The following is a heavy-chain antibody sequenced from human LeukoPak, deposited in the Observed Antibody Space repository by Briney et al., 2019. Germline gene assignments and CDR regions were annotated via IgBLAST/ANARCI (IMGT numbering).Heavy chain of an antibody. V-gene: IGHV1-69*13. CDR1: GGTFSSYA. D-gene: IGHD2-2*01. CDR2: IIPIFGTA. J-gene: IGHJ4*02. Sequence: SVKVSCKASGGTFSSYAISWVRQAPGQGLEWMGGIIPIFGTANYAQKFQGRVTITADESTSTAYMELSSLTSDDTAVYYCAKGHTSTSCQFFDYWGQGTLATVSS. CDR3: AKGHTSTSCQFFDY.